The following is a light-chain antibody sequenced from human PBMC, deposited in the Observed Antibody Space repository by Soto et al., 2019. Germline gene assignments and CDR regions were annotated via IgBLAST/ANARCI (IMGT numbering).Light chain of an antibody. CDR3: QQYNNWWT. Sequence: EIVMTQSPATLSVSPGERATLSCRASQSVSSNLAWYLQKPGQAPRLLIYGASTRATGIPARFSGSGSGTELTLTISSLQSEDFAVYYCQQYNNWWTFGQGTKVDIK. CDR2: GAS. V-gene: IGKV3-15*01. CDR1: QSVSSN. J-gene: IGKJ1*01.